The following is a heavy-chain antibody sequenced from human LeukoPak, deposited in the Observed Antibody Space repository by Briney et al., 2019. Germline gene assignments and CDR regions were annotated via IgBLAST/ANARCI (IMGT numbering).Heavy chain of an antibody. CDR2: ITISGHTK. V-gene: IGHV3-48*03. Sequence: GGSLRLSCAASGFDLNTYEMNWVRQAPGKGLECIADITISGHTKNYADSVKGRFTISRDNAGTSLYLQMNSLRVEDTGVYYCARGDPHADLWGQGTLVTVSS. CDR3: ARGDPHADL. J-gene: IGHJ5*02. CDR1: GFDLNTYE.